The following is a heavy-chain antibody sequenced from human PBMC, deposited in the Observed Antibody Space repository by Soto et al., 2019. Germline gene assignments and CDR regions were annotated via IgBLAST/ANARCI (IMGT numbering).Heavy chain of an antibody. J-gene: IGHJ6*03. D-gene: IGHD1-1*01. V-gene: IGHV3-23*01. Sequence: GGSLRLSCAASGFTFSSYAMSWVRQAPGKGLEWVSAISGSGGSTYYADSVKGRFTISRDNSKNTLYLQMNSLRAEDTAVYYCATLLEASYYYMDVWGKGTTVTVSS. CDR2: ISGSGGST. CDR1: GFTFSSYA. CDR3: ATLLEASYYYMDV.